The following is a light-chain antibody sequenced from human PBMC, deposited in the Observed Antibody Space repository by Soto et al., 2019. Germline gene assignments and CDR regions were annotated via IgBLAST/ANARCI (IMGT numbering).Light chain of an antibody. Sequence: EIVMTQSPATLSVSPGERATLSCRASQSVRSNLAWYQQKPGQAPRLLISGASTRATGIQARFSGSGSGTEFTLTISSLQSEDFAVYYCQQYNYWPYTFGQGTKLEIK. V-gene: IGKV3-15*01. CDR2: GAS. CDR1: QSVRSN. J-gene: IGKJ2*01. CDR3: QQYNYWPYT.